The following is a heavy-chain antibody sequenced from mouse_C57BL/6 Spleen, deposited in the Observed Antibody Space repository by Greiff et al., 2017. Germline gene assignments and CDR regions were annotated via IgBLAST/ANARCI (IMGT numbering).Heavy chain of an antibody. V-gene: IGHV1-69*01. J-gene: IGHJ1*03. Sequence: QVQLQQPGAELVMPGASVKLSCKASGYTFTSYWMHWVKQRPGQGLEWIGEIDPSDSYTNYNQKFKGKSTLTVDKSSSPAYMQLSSLTSEDSAVYYCARTSTGVAHWYFDVWGTGTTLTVSS. CDR2: IDPSDSYT. CDR1: GYTFTSYW. D-gene: IGHD1-1*01. CDR3: ARTSTGVAHWYFDV.